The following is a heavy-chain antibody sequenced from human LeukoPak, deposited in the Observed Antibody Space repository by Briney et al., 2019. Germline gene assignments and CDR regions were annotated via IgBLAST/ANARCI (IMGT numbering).Heavy chain of an antibody. Sequence: ASVKVSCKASGYTFTSYGISWVRQAPGQGLEWMGWISAYNGNTNNAQKLQGRVTMTTDTSTSTAYMELRSLRSDDTAVYYCARGRIAAGTVGVVSAFWGQGTLVTVSS. D-gene: IGHD6-13*01. CDR2: ISAYNGNT. CDR1: GYTFTSYG. V-gene: IGHV1-18*01. CDR3: ARGRIAAGTVGVVSAF. J-gene: IGHJ4*02.